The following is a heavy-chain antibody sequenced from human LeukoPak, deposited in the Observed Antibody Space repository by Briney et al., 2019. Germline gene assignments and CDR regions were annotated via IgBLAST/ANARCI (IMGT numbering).Heavy chain of an antibody. J-gene: IGHJ3*02. Sequence: PGGSLRLSRAASGFTFSSYAMSWVRQAPGKGLEWVSAISGSGGSTYYADSVKGRFTISGDNSKNTLYLQMNSLRAEDTAVYYCARRHPSRHGDRRDAFDIWGQGTMVTVSS. CDR2: ISGSGGST. CDR1: GFTFSSYA. V-gene: IGHV3-23*01. CDR3: ARRHPSRHGDRRDAFDI. D-gene: IGHD4-17*01.